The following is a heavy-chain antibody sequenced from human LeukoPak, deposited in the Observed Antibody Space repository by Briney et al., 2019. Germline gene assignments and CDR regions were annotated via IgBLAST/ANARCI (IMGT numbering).Heavy chain of an antibody. J-gene: IGHJ4*02. D-gene: IGHD3-9*01. V-gene: IGHV4-39*01. CDR1: GGSVSSTEFY. CDR2: IYYTGST. CDR3: ARLSKGRYFDYIFDN. Sequence: SETLSLTCTVSGGSVSSTEFYWGWIRQPPGKGLQWMGNIYYTGSTYYNPSLNSRVAMSVDTSQNQFSLKMASVTAADTAVYYCARLSKGRYFDYIFDNWGQGTLVTVSS.